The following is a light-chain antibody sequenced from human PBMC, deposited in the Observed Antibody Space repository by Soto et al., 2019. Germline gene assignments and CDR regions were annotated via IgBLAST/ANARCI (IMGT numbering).Light chain of an antibody. Sequence: DIQMTQAPCSLSASVGDRVTITCRASQSISSYLNWYQQKPGKAPKLLIYAASSLQSGVPSRFSGRGSGTDFTLTISSLQPEDFATYYCQQSYSTQTFGTGTKVDIK. V-gene: IGKV1-39*01. CDR3: QQSYSTQT. CDR1: QSISSY. J-gene: IGKJ3*01. CDR2: AAS.